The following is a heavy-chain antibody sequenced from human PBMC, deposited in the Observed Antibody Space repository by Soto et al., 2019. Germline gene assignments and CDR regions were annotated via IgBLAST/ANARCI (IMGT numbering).Heavy chain of an antibody. Sequence: PGGSLRLSCAVSGLICSSYDMSWVRQAPGKGLEWVSTILVSGSTHYEDSVKGRFTISRDTSRNTVYLQMNSLTAGDTAVYYCAKATATGGGAFEIYGQGTMVTVSS. CDR2: ILVSGST. V-gene: IGHV3-23*01. CDR1: GLICSSYD. J-gene: IGHJ3*02. CDR3: AKATATGGGAFEI. D-gene: IGHD2-8*02.